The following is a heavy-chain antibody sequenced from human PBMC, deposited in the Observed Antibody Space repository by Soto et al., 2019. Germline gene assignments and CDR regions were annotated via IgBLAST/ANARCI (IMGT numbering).Heavy chain of an antibody. CDR3: AKGDYSGNWYLDL. Sequence: QVQLVESVVGVVQPGRSLRLSCASSGFTFSSYGMHWVRQAPGKGLEWVAVISYDGSNKYYADSVKGRFTISRDNSKNTLYLQMNILRAEDTAVYYCAKGDYSGNWYLDLWGRGTLVTVSS. J-gene: IGHJ2*01. D-gene: IGHD3-10*01. CDR2: ISYDGSNK. CDR1: GFTFSSYG. V-gene: IGHV3-30*18.